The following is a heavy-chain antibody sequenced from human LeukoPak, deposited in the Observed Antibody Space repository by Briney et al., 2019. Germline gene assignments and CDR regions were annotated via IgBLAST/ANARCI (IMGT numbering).Heavy chain of an antibody. CDR3: AKEGKHCSFLSCPIEY. V-gene: IGHV4-4*02. Sequence: SETLSLTCAVSGASISSDNWWTWVRRSPAKGLEWIGEVYQTGNTNYKPSLKSRVAISLDKSKNQFSLNLTPATAADTAIYYCAKEGKHCSFLSCPIEYWGRGVLVTVSS. J-gene: IGHJ4*02. D-gene: IGHD2-2*01. CDR2: VYQTGNT. CDR1: GASISSDNW.